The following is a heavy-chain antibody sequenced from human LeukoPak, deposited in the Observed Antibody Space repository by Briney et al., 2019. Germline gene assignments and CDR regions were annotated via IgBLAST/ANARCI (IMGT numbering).Heavy chain of an antibody. J-gene: IGHJ5*02. CDR3: ARAFCSSTSCYRSTHNWFDP. CDR2: IQQSGRQK. V-gene: IGHV3-7*01. D-gene: IGHD2-2*01. Sequence: GGSLRLSCAASGFTFNNYWMTWVRQAPGKGLEWVANIQQSGRQKSYVDSVRGRFTISRDNDKNSLYLQMNSLRAEDTAVYYCARAFCSSTSCYRSTHNWFDPWGQGTLVTVSS. CDR1: GFTFNNYW.